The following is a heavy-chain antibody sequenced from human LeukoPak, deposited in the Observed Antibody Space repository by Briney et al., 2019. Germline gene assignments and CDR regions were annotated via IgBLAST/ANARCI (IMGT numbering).Heavy chain of an antibody. CDR2: IYSSVST. CDR1: GGSISSYS. D-gene: IGHD2-2*01. CDR3: ARGAHATAALGSH. J-gene: IGHJ4*02. V-gene: IGHV4-59*01. Sequence: SETLSLTCTVSGGSISSYSWSWIRQPPGKGLEWVAYIYSSVSTKYNPSPKSRVTISIDTSKHRFSLKLSSVTAADPAVYYCARGAHATAALGSHWGQGTLVTVSS.